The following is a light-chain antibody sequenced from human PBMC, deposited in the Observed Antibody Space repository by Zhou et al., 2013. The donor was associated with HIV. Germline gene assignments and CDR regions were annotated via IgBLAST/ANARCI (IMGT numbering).Light chain of an antibody. CDR3: MQALQTPT. CDR1: QSLLHSNGYNY. CDR2: LGS. V-gene: IGKV2-28*01. Sequence: DIVMTQSPVSQPVTPGEPASISCRSTQSLLHSNGYNYLDWYLQKPGQSPQLLIYLGSNRASGVPDRFSGSGSGTDFTLKISRVEAEDVGVYYCMQALQTPTFGGGTKVEIK. J-gene: IGKJ4*01.